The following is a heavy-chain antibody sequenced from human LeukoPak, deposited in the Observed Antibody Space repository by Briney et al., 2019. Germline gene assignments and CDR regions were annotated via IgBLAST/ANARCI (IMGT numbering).Heavy chain of an antibody. CDR2: IIPIFGTA. D-gene: IGHD3-22*01. Sequence: AASVKVSCKASGGTFSSYAISWVRRAPGQGLEWMGGIIPIFGTANYAQKFQGRVTITADESTSTAYMELSSLRSEDTAVYYCARSRREYYYDSSGYYTNWFDPWGQGTLVTVSS. V-gene: IGHV1-69*13. CDR3: ARSRREYYYDSSGYYTNWFDP. J-gene: IGHJ5*02. CDR1: GGTFSSYA.